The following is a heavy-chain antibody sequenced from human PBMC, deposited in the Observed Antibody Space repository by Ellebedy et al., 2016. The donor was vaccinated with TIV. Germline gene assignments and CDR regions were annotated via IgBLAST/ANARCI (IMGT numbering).Heavy chain of an antibody. J-gene: IGHJ3*02. D-gene: IGHD2-21*01. CDR3: ARHSGGHGFDI. CDR1: GFSISSHR. Sequence: PGGSLRLSCAASGFSISSHRMHWVRQAAGKGLVWVSHISSDGSDTSYADSVKGRFIISRDNAEHTLDLQMSSLRAEDTALYYCARHSGGHGFDIWGQGTMVTVSP. V-gene: IGHV3-74*01. CDR2: ISSDGSDT.